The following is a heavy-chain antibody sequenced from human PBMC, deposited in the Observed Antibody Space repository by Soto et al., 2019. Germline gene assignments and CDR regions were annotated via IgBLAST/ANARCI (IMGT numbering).Heavy chain of an antibody. CDR1: GYSFTSYW. CDR2: IDPSDSYT. Sequence: GESLKISCKGSGYSFTSYWISWVRQMPGKGLEWMGRIDPSDSYTNYSPSFQGHVTISADKSISTAYLQWSSLKASDTAMYYCSRFVTGTTVRFDPWGKGTLVTVSS. D-gene: IGHD1-20*01. CDR3: SRFVTGTTVRFDP. J-gene: IGHJ5*02. V-gene: IGHV5-10-1*01.